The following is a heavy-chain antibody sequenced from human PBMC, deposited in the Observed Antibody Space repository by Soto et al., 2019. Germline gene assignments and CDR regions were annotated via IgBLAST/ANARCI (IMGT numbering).Heavy chain of an antibody. CDR3: ARENPDIVVVPAARDAFDI. J-gene: IGHJ3*02. CDR2: IYYSGST. D-gene: IGHD2-2*01. V-gene: IGHV4-39*07. Sequence: PSETLSLTCSVSDDSINSDKYYWGWIRQPPGKGLEWIGNIYYSGSTYYNPSLKSRVTISVDTSKNQFSLKLSSVTAADTAVYYCARENPDIVVVPAARDAFDIWGQGTMVTVSS. CDR1: DDSINSDKYY.